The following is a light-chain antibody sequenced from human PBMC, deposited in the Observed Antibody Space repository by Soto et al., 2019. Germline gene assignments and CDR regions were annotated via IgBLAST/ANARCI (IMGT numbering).Light chain of an antibody. CDR1: ENIKNW. Sequence: DVQMTQSPSTLAASVGDRVTITCRASENIKNWLAWYQQTPGIAPKVLISDASRLETGVPSRFSGSGYGTDFTLTITSLQTDDFGTYHCQQYDVHPKTFGQGTKVEVK. V-gene: IGKV1-5*01. CDR2: DAS. J-gene: IGKJ1*01. CDR3: QQYDVHPKT.